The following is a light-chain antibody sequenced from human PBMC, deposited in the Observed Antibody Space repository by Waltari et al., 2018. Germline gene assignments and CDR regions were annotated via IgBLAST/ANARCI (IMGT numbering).Light chain of an antibody. CDR1: SSAIGGYKF. V-gene: IGLV2-8*01. CDR3: SSYGGSNNLV. J-gene: IGLJ2*01. CDR2: EVS. Sequence: QSALTQPPSASGSPGQSVTISCPGTSSAIGGYKFVSWYQQHPGKAPKLMLYEVSQRPSGVPDRFSGSKSGNTASLTVSGLQAEDEADYYCSSYGGSNNLVFGGGTKLTVL.